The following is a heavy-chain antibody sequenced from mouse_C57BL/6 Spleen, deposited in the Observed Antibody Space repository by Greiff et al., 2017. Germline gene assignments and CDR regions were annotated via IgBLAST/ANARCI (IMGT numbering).Heavy chain of an antibody. CDR1: GYTFTDYY. CDR3: AREREITTVVAKYYFDY. CDR2: INPYNGGT. D-gene: IGHD1-1*01. J-gene: IGHJ2*01. Sequence: EVQLQQSGPVLVKPGASVKMSCKASGYTFTDYYMNWVKQSHGKSLEWIGVINPYNGGTSYNQKFKGKATLTVDKSSSTAYMELNSLTSEDSAVYYCAREREITTVVAKYYFDYWGQGTTLTVSS. V-gene: IGHV1-19*01.